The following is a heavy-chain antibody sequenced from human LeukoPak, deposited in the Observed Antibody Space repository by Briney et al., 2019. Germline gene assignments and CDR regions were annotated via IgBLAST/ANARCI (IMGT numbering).Heavy chain of an antibody. CDR3: AKGAYDYIEMGYFDY. CDR1: GFSPTNFA. CDR2: IIGSSGDT. Sequence: GGPLRLSCAASGFSPTNFAMSWVRQAPGKGLEWVSLIIGSSGDTFYADSVKGRFTISRDNSKNRLYLQMNSLRAEDTALYYCAKGAYDYIEMGYFDYWGQGTLVTVSS. J-gene: IGHJ4*02. D-gene: IGHD5-12*01. V-gene: IGHV3-23*01.